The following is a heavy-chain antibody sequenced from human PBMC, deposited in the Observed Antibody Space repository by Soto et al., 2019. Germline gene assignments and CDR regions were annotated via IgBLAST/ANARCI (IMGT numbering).Heavy chain of an antibody. J-gene: IGHJ4*02. CDR2: IIPILGIA. CDR1: GGSFSSYT. Sequence: SVKVSCKASGGSFSSYTSSWVRQAPGQGLEWMGRIIPILGIANYAQKFQGRVTITADKSTSTAYMELSSLRSEDTAVYYCASYFHKLTKTYDYIWGSYRFWGQGTLVTVSS. D-gene: IGHD3-16*02. CDR3: ASYFHKLTKTYDYIWGSYRF. V-gene: IGHV1-69*02.